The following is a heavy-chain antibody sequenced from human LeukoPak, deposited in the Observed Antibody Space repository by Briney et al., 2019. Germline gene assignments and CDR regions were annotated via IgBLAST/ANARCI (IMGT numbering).Heavy chain of an antibody. Sequence: GGSLRLSCAASGFTFSSYWMSWVRQAPGKGLEWVANIKQDGSEKYYVDSVKGRFTISRDNAKNTLYLQMNSLRAEDTAVYYCARDSGGSRITMIVVVPRRGVAFDIWGQGTMVTVSS. CDR2: IKQDGSEK. V-gene: IGHV3-7*01. D-gene: IGHD3-22*01. CDR1: GFTFSSYW. J-gene: IGHJ3*02. CDR3: ARDSGGSRITMIVVVPRRGVAFDI.